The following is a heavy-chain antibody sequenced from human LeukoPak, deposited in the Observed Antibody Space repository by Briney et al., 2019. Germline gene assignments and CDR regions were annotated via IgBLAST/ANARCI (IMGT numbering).Heavy chain of an antibody. D-gene: IGHD3-22*01. V-gene: IGHV3-21*01. CDR3: AREKKYYYDSSGYRPLDY. CDR2: ISSSSSYI. J-gene: IGHJ4*02. Sequence: GGSLRLSCAASGFTFSSYSMNWVRQAPGKGLEWVSSISSSSSYIYYADSVKGRFTTSRDNAKNSLYLQMNSLRAEDTAVYYCAREKKYYYDSSGYRPLDYWGQGTLVTVSS. CDR1: GFTFSSYS.